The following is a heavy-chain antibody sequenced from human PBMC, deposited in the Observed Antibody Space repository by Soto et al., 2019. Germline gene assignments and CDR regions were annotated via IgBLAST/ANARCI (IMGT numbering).Heavy chain of an antibody. D-gene: IGHD5-12*01. CDR3: ARELGVDIVATRAFDI. CDR2: INPNGGST. V-gene: IGHV1-46*01. CDR1: GYTLTNFY. J-gene: IGHJ3*02. Sequence: ASVKVSCKASGYTLTNFYIHWVRQAPGQGLEWMGIINPNGGSTNYAHNFQGRVTITRDTSTSTVYMDLSSLRSEDTAVYYCARELGVDIVATRAFDIWGQGTMVTVSS.